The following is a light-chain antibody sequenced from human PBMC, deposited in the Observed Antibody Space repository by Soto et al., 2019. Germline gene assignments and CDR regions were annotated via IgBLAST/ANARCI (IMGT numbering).Light chain of an antibody. Sequence: DIVLTQSPGTLSLSPGERATLSCRASQSVRSRYLAWYQQKAGQAPRLLIYDASRRATGIPDRFSGSGSGTAFTVTISRLEPEDFAVYYCQQYGSSVPFGGRTKVEIK. J-gene: IGKJ4*02. CDR3: QQYGSSVP. CDR2: DAS. V-gene: IGKV3-20*01. CDR1: QSVRSRY.